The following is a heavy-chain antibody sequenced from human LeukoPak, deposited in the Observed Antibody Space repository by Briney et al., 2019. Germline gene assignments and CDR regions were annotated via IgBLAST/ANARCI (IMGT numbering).Heavy chain of an antibody. CDR2: IFVGGVTT. Sequence: GSLRLSCAASGVTLSIYPVSWVRQAPGGGRECVSAIFVGGVTTYYADSWKGHFTISRDHSKNTLYLQMNSLRAEDPGVYYCAKRDSSGYYYFDYWAQGPLVTVSS. CDR3: AKRDSSGYYYFDY. V-gene: IGHV3-23*01. CDR1: GVTLSIYP. J-gene: IGHJ4*02. D-gene: IGHD3-22*01.